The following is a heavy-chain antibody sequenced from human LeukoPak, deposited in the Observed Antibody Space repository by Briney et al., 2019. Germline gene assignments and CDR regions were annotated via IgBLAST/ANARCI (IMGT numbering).Heavy chain of an antibody. D-gene: IGHD3-16*01. Sequence: NTSETLSLTCGVSGGAITNYYWNWIRQAPGKGLEWLGYIYYTGSTTYNPSVKSRITISLDTSKKQISLKLRSVTAADTAVYCCARRGSWGEPRPFDYWGQGSQVTVSS. CDR1: GGAITNYY. V-gene: IGHV4-59*01. CDR3: ARRGSWGEPRPFDY. CDR2: IYYTGST. J-gene: IGHJ4*02.